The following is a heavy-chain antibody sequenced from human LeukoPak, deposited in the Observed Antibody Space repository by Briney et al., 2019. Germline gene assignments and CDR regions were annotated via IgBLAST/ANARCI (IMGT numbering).Heavy chain of an antibody. CDR2: INYSGST. V-gene: IGHV4-61*01. Sequence: SETLSLTCTVSGGSVSSPIYYWSWIRQPPGKGLEWIGYINYSGSTYYNPSLKSRVTISVDTSKNQFSLKLNSVTAADTAVYYCAREVPWVWNFDLWGRGTLVTVSS. D-gene: IGHD1-26*01. CDR1: GGSVSSPIYY. CDR3: AREVPWVWNFDL. J-gene: IGHJ2*01.